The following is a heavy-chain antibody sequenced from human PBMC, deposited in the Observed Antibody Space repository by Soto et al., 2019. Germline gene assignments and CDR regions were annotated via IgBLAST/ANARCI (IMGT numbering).Heavy chain of an antibody. CDR1: GGSFSGYY. CDR2: INHSGST. CDR3: ARGTGYSSSWYRY. V-gene: IGHV4-34*01. D-gene: IGHD6-13*01. Sequence: SETLSLTCAVYGGSFSGYYWSWIRQPPGKGLEWIGEINHSGSTNYNPSLKSRVTISVDTSKNQFSLKLSSVTAADTAVYYCARGTGYSSSWYRYWGQGTLVTVS. J-gene: IGHJ4*02.